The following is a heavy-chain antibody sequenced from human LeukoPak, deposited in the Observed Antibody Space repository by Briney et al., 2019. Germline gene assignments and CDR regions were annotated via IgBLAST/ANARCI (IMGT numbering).Heavy chain of an antibody. CDR2: IYYSGNT. D-gene: IGHD5-18*01. Sequence: SETLSLTCTVSGDSISHYYWSWIRQPPGKGLEWIGKIYYSGNTNYNPSLKSRVTISVDTSKNQFFLKLSSVTAADTAVYYCARVRGYSYDSSDFDYWGQGTLVTVSS. CDR3: ARVRGYSYDSSDFDY. CDR1: GDSISHYY. V-gene: IGHV4-59*01. J-gene: IGHJ4*02.